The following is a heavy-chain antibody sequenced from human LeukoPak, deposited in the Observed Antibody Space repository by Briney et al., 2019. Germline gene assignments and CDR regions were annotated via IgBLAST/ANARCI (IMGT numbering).Heavy chain of an antibody. CDR1: GFTVSSNY. V-gene: IGHV3-53*01. Sequence: PGGSLRLSCAASGFTVSSNYMSWVRQAPGKGLEWVSLIYSGGSTHYADSVKGRFTISRDNSKNTLYLQMNSLRAEDTAVYYCARGLTYCFDYWGQGTIVTVSS. D-gene: IGHD3-16*01. J-gene: IGHJ4*02. CDR2: IYSGGST. CDR3: ARGLTYCFDY.